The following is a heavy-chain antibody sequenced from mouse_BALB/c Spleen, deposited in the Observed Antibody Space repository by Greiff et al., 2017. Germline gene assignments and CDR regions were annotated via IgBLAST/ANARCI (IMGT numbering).Heavy chain of an antibody. CDR3: ARGNNYGYYFDY. Sequence: VKLVESGPGLVAPSQRLSITCTVSGFSLTSYGVHWVRQPPGKGLEWLGVLWAGGSTNYNSALMSRLSISKDNSKSQVFLKRNSLQTDDTAKYCCARGNNYGYYFDYWGQGTILTVSA. CDR2: LWAGGST. D-gene: IGHD1-1*01. CDR1: GFSLTSYG. V-gene: IGHV2-9*02. J-gene: IGHJ2*01.